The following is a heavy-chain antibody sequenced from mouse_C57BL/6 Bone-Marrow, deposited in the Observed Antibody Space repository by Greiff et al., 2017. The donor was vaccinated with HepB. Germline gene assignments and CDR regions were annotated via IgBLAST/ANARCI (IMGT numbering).Heavy chain of an antibody. D-gene: IGHD2-4*01. CDR1: GYTFTSYW. V-gene: IGHV1-53*01. J-gene: IGHJ4*01. CDR3: ARGDYVLAMDY. Sequence: QVQLQQPGAELVMPGASVKLSCKASGYTFTSYWMHWVKQRPGQGLEWIGDINPNNGGTIYNQKFKGKATLTVDKSSSTAYMELRSLTSEDTAVYYCARGDYVLAMDYWGQGTSVTVSS. CDR2: INPNNGGT.